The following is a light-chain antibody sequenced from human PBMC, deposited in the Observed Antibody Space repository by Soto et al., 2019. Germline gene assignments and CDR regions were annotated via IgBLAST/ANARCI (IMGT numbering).Light chain of an antibody. V-gene: IGLV4-69*01. CDR3: QTWVTGIVV. J-gene: IGLJ2*01. Sequence: QPVLTQSPSASASLGASVKLTCTLSSGHSNYAIAWHQQQPAKGPRYLMKLNSDGSHSKGDGIPDRFSGSSSGAERYLTISSLQSEDEADYYCQTWVTGIVVFGGGTKLTVL. CDR1: SGHSNYA. CDR2: LNSDGSH.